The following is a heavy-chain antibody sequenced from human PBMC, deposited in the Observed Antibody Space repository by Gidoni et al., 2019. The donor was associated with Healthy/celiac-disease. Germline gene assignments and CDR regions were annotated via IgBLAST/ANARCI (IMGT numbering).Heavy chain of an antibody. D-gene: IGHD1-7*01. J-gene: IGHJ4*02. CDR2: INHSGST. Sequence: QVQLQQWCAGLLKPSETLSLTCAVYGGSFSGYYWSWIRQPPGKGLEWIGEINHSGSTNYNPSLKSRVTISVDTSKNQFSLKLSSVTAADTAVYYCLTGTTTPFDYWGQGTLVTVSS. CDR1: GGSFSGYY. V-gene: IGHV4-34*01. CDR3: LTGTTTPFDY.